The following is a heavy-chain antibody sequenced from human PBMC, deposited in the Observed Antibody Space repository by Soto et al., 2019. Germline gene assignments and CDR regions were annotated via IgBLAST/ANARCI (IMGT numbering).Heavy chain of an antibody. CDR2: LSGSGGST. J-gene: IGHJ3*02. D-gene: IGHD3-10*01. CDR3: AKVRPPPPLRFGELGAFDI. V-gene: IGHV3-23*01. Sequence: EVQLLAAGGGLVQPGGSLRLSCAASGFTFSSYAMSWVRQAPGKGLEWVSALSGSGGSTYYADSVKGRFTISGDNTKNRVYLQMTSLRAVDTAVYYGAKVRPPPPLRFGELGAFDIWGQGTMVTVSS. CDR1: GFTFSSYA.